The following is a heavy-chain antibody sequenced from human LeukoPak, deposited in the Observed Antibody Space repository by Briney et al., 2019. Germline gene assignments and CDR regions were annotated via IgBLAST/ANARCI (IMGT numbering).Heavy chain of an antibody. V-gene: IGHV4-31*03. Sequence: ASQTLSLTCTVSGGSISSGGYYWSWIRQHPGKGLEWIGYIYYSGSTYYNPPLKSRVTISVDTSKNQFSLKLSSVTAADTAVYYCAREGAIFGEPYYYYYMDVWGKGTTVTVSS. CDR1: GGSISSGGYY. J-gene: IGHJ6*03. CDR3: AREGAIFGEPYYYYYMDV. CDR2: IYYSGST. D-gene: IGHD3-3*01.